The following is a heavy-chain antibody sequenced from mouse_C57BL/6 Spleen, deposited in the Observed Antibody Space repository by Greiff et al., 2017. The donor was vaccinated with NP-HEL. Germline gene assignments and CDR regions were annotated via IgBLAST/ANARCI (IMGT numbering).Heavy chain of an antibody. CDR2: IYPSDSET. V-gene: IGHV1-61*01. CDR1: GYTFTSYW. J-gene: IGHJ1*03. CDR3: ARRLRWYFDV. D-gene: IGHD1-3*01. Sequence: QVHVKQPGAELVRPGSSVKLSCKASGYTFTSYWMDWVKQRPGQGLEWIGNIYPSDSETHYNQKFKDKATLTVDKSSSTAYMQLSSLTSEDSAVYYCARRLRWYFDVWGTGTTVTVSS.